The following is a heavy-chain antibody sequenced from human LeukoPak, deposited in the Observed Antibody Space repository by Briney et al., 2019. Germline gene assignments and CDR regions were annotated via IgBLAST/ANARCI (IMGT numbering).Heavy chain of an antibody. J-gene: IGHJ4*02. D-gene: IGHD2/OR15-2a*01. Sequence: PGTSLRLSCVASGFTFSTYAMHWVRQAPGKGLEWVAVISYHGSDKYYVDSVKGRFTISRDNSKNTLYLQMNSLRTEDTAVFYCAGAINSAWHNIDYWGQGTLVTVSS. V-gene: IGHV3-30*04. CDR2: ISYHGSDK. CDR1: GFTFSTYA. CDR3: AGAINSAWHNIDY.